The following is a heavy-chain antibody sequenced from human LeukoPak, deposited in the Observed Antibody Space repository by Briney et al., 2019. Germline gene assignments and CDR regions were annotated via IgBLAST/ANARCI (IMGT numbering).Heavy chain of an antibody. V-gene: IGHV4-61*02. J-gene: IGHJ2*01. CDR3: ARGHGPMTTVSKGYFDL. D-gene: IGHD4-17*01. Sequence: SQTLSLTCAVSGGSISSGGYSWSWIRQPAGKGLEWIGRIYTSGSTNYNPSLKSRVTMSVDTSKNQFSLKLSSVTAADTAVYYCARGHGPMTTVSKGYFDLWGRGTLVTVSS. CDR2: IYTSGST. CDR1: GGSISSGGYS.